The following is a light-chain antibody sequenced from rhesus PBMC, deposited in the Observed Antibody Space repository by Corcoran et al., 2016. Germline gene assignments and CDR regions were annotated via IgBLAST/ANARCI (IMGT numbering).Light chain of an antibody. CDR1: QGISIY. Sequence: DIQLTQSPSFLSASVGDRVTITCRASQGISIYLAWYQQKSGKAPKLLIYNAYNLQSGDPSRFSGSECWTEFTLTISSLQPEDFATYDCQQRDSYPLTFGGGTKVEIK. V-gene: IGKV1-38*01. CDR3: QQRDSYPLT. J-gene: IGKJ4*01. CDR2: NAY.